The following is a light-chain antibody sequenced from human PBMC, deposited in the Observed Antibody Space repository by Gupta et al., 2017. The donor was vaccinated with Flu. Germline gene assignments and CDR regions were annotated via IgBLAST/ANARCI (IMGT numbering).Light chain of an antibody. Sequence: SYELPQPRLVSVTPGQTANITCTGAKSGDKYACWYQQKPGHYPVLFIYQDSKRPSAIPERCSSSDSANTATLTSSETQARDDSDYYCHARNISAGVFGGGTKLTVL. J-gene: IGLJ2*01. CDR2: QDS. CDR3: HARNISAGV. V-gene: IGLV3-1*01. CDR1: KSGDKY.